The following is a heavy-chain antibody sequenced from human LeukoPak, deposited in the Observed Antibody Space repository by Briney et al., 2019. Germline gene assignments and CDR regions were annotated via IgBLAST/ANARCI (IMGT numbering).Heavy chain of an antibody. J-gene: IGHJ4*02. CDR2: INPKRGGT. Sequence: VKVSCKASGYSFTDYYIHWVRQAPGQGLEWMGRINPKRGGTNYAQKFQGRVTLTRDTSNSTAHMELSRLTSDDTAVYYCALLWFGELWTKDYWGQGTLVTVSS. D-gene: IGHD3-10*01. CDR3: ALLWFGELWTKDY. CDR1: GYSFTDYY. V-gene: IGHV1-2*06.